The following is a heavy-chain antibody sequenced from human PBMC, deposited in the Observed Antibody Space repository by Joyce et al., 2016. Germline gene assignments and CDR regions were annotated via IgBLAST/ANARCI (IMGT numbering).Heavy chain of an antibody. V-gene: IGHV3-23*01. CDR3: AKDQDYGDYSVDY. J-gene: IGHJ4*02. D-gene: IGHD4-17*01. CDR2: ISSSGGST. CDR1: RFAFSSYA. Sequence: EVQLLESGGGLVQPGGSLRLSCAASRFAFSSYAMGWVRQAPGKGLEWVSTISSSGGSTYYADSVKGRFTSSRDNSENTLYLQMNSLRAGDTAVYYCAKDQDYGDYSVDYWGQGTLVTVSS.